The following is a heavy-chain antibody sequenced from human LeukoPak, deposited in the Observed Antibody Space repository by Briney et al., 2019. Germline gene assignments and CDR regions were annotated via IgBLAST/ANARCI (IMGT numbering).Heavy chain of an antibody. D-gene: IGHD1-26*01. CDR1: GFTCSSYS. CDR2: ISSSSSYI. CDR3: ARDYPRVGATLALLYY. Sequence: GGSLRLSCAASGFTCSSYSMNWVRQAPGKGLEWVSSISSSSSYIYYADSVKGRFTISGDNAKNSLYLQMNSLRAEDTAVYYCARDYPRVGATLALLYYWGQGTLVSVSS. J-gene: IGHJ4*02. V-gene: IGHV3-21*01.